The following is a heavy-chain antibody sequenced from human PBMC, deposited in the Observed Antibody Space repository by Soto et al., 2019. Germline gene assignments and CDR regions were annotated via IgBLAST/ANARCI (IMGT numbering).Heavy chain of an antibody. CDR2: IGTTGDT. J-gene: IGHJ6*02. CDR1: GFTFSNYD. Sequence: ESGGGLVQPGGSLRLSCAASGFTFSNYDMHWVRQATGRGLEWVSSIGTTGDTYYLGSVKGRFTVSRENAKNSLYLQMNSLRAGDTAVYYCARDHDGVDVWGQGTTVTVSS. CDR3: ARDHDGVDV. V-gene: IGHV3-13*01.